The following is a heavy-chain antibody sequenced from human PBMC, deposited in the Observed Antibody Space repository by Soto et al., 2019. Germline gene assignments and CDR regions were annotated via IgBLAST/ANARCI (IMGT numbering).Heavy chain of an antibody. CDR2: ISRSGDST. D-gene: IGHD2-15*01. V-gene: IGHV3-23*01. Sequence: EVQLLESGGGLVQPGGSLRLSCAASGFAFNSNAMDWVRLTPGKGLEWISAISRSGDSTWYADSVKGRFTISRDNSKNMLYKQMNALRVDDAAIYYCAKEWGGWSFDVWGQGTMVTVSS. J-gene: IGHJ3*01. CDR3: AKEWGGWSFDV. CDR1: GFAFNSNA.